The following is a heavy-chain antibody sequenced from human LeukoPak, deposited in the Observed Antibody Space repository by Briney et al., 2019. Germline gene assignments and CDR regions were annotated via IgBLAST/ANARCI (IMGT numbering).Heavy chain of an antibody. CDR2: VSSSGSTI. CDR3: ARERRPGIAVAMYNWFDP. V-gene: IGHV3-11*01. CDR1: GFTFSDYY. Sequence: GGSLRLSCAASGFTFSDYYMSWIRQAPGKGLEWVSYVSSSGSTIYYADSVKGRFTISRDNARNSLYLQMNGLRAEDTAVYYCARERRPGIAVAMYNWFDPWGQGALVTVSS. D-gene: IGHD6-19*01. J-gene: IGHJ5*02.